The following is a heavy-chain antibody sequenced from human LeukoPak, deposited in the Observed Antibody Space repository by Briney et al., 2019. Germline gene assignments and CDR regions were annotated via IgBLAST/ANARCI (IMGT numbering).Heavy chain of an antibody. V-gene: IGHV3-30*03. D-gene: IGHD6-13*01. CDR1: GFTFSSYG. CDR2: ISVDGSNE. Sequence: GGSLRLSCAASGFTFSSYGMHWVRQAPGKGLEWVAVISVDGSNEYYADSVKGRFTISRDNSKNTLYLQMNSLRAEDTAVYYCARENIAAAGSSYFDYWGQGTLVTVSS. J-gene: IGHJ4*02. CDR3: ARENIAAAGSSYFDY.